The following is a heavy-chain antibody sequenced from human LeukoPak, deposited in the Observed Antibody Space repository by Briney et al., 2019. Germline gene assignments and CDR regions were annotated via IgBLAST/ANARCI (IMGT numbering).Heavy chain of an antibody. CDR3: ARGLYYSYYYMGV. J-gene: IGHJ6*03. CDR1: GFTFSGYA. CDR2: ISDSGGGA. V-gene: IGHV3-23*01. Sequence: GGSLRLSCAASGFTFSGYAMSWVRQAPGKGLEWVSGISDSGGGAYSADSVKGRFTISRDNSKNTLYLQMNSLRAEDTAVYYCARGLYYSYYYMGVWGKGTTVTVSS.